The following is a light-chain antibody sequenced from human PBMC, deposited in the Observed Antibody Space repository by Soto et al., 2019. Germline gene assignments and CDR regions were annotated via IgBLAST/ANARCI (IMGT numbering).Light chain of an antibody. CDR1: QSVINS. CDR2: GAA. V-gene: IGKV3-20*01. CDR3: QPYGSSPYT. Sequence: ELVLTQSPAALSLSPGERHTVSYRASQSVINSLAWYQQKPGQTPRLLIYGAANRATGIPDRFSGSVSGTDLTLTISRLEPEECAVDVGQPYGSSPYTVCQGTKVEIK. J-gene: IGKJ2*01.